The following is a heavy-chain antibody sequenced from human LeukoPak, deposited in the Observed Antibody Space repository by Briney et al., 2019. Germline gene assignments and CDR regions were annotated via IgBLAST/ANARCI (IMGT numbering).Heavy chain of an antibody. V-gene: IGHV4-59*02. CDR3: ARDSSHLQFDP. J-gene: IGHJ5*02. CDR2: IYYSGST. Sequence: SETLSLTCTVSGASVSSYYWSWIRQPPGKGLEWIGYIYYSGSTNYNPSLKSRVTISVDTSKNQFSLKLSSVTAADTAVYYCARDSSHLQFDPWGQGTLVTVSS. CDR1: GASVSSYY.